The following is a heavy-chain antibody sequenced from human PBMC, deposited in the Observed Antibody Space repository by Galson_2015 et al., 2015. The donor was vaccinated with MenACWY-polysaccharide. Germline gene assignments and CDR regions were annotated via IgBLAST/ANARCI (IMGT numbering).Heavy chain of an antibody. J-gene: IGHJ3*02. Sequence: SLRLSCAASGFTFSHHGIHWVRQAPGKGLEWVAFIRHDGTKTYYGDFVKGRFTISRDNPKNTLDLQMNSLRTDDTAIYYCARDRLVGALGRLGAFDTWGQGTLVTVSS. V-gene: IGHV3-30*02. D-gene: IGHD1-26*01. CDR2: IRHDGTKT. CDR1: GFTFSHHG. CDR3: ARDRLVGALGRLGAFDT.